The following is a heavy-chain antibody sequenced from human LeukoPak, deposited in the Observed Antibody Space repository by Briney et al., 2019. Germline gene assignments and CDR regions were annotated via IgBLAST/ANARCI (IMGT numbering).Heavy chain of an antibody. V-gene: IGHV1-69*13. D-gene: IGHD6-19*01. CDR1: GGTFSSYA. Sequence: SVKVSCKASGGTFSSYAISWVRQAPGQGLEWMGGIIPIFGTANYAQKFQGRVTITADESTSTAYMELSSLRSEDTAVYYCARDLSRSSGWSYAFDIWGQGTMVTVSS. J-gene: IGHJ3*02. CDR3: ARDLSRSSGWSYAFDI. CDR2: IIPIFGTA.